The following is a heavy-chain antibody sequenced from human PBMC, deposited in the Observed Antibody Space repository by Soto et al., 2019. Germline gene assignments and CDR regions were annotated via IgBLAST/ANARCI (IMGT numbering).Heavy chain of an antibody. CDR1: GFTFSSYA. J-gene: IGHJ6*02. V-gene: IGHV3-30-3*01. Sequence: GGSLRLSCAASGFTFSSYAMHWVRQAPGKGLEWVAVISYDGSNKYYADSVKGRFTISRDNSKNTLYLQMNSLRAEDTAVYYCARAGEVTMVRGSYGMDVWGQGTTVTVSS. D-gene: IGHD3-10*01. CDR2: ISYDGSNK. CDR3: ARAGEVTMVRGSYGMDV.